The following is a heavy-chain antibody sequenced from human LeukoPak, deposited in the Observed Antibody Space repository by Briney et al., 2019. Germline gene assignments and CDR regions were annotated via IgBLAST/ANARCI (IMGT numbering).Heavy chain of an antibody. CDR1: GIIFSSYS. Sequence: GGSLRLSCAASGIIFSSYSMNWVRQAPGKGLEWVSYISSSSSTIYYADSVKGRFTISRDNAKNSLYLQMNSLRAEDTAVYYCARYSSSWSLGYYGMDVWGQGTTVTVSS. D-gene: IGHD6-13*01. V-gene: IGHV3-48*04. CDR3: ARYSSSWSLGYYGMDV. CDR2: ISSSSSTI. J-gene: IGHJ6*02.